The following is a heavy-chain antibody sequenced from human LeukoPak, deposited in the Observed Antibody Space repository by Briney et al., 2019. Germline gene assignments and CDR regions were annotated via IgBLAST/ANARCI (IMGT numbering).Heavy chain of an antibody. CDR2: IYSSGST. Sequence: SETLSLTCTVSGGSFSNYFWSWIRQPAGKGLEWIGRIYSSGSTNYNPSLESRVTMSIDTSKNQFSLKLSSVAAADTAVYYCARHRPLRLRYFDWLFPDFDYWGQGTLVTVSS. CDR3: ARHRPLRLRYFDWLFPDFDY. J-gene: IGHJ4*02. V-gene: IGHV4-4*07. CDR1: GGSFSNYF. D-gene: IGHD3-9*01.